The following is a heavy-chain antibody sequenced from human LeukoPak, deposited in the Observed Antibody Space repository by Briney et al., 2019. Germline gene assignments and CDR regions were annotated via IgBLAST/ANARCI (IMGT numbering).Heavy chain of an antibody. J-gene: IGHJ6*03. CDR2: IYYSGST. CDR1: GYSISSGYY. CDR3: ARDLSGSMDV. V-gene: IGHV4-38-2*02. Sequence: PSETLSLTCTVSGYSISSGYYWGWIRQPPGKGLEWIGYIYYSGSTNYNPSLKSRVTISVDTSQNQFSLKLSAVTAADTAVYYCARDLSGSMDVWGKGTTVTVSS. D-gene: IGHD6-25*01.